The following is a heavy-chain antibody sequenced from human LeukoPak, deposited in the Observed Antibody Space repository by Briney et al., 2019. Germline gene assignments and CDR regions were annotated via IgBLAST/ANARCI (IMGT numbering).Heavy chain of an antibody. CDR2: TSGSGVST. Sequence: GGSLRLSCAASGFAFSSYAMSWVRQAPGMGLEWVSATSGSGVSTYYSDSVKGRFTISRDNSKNTLYLQMNSLRAEDTAVYYCAGDYYDSSGKDAFDIWGQGTMVTVSS. D-gene: IGHD3-22*01. V-gene: IGHV3-23*01. CDR1: GFAFSSYA. J-gene: IGHJ3*02. CDR3: AGDYYDSSGKDAFDI.